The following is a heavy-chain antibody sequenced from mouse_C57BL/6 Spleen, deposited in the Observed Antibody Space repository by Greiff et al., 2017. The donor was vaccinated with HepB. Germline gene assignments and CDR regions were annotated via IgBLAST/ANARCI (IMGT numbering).Heavy chain of an antibody. V-gene: IGHV1-82*01. D-gene: IGHD1-1*02. CDR1: GYAFSSSW. Sequence: VQLQQSGPELVKPGASVKISCKASGYAFSSSWMNWVKQRPGKGLEWIGRIYPGDGDTNYNGKFKGKATLTADKTSSTDYMQLSSLTSEDSAVYCCTRKVDHYAPYAMDYWGQGTSVTVSS. J-gene: IGHJ4*01. CDR2: IYPGDGDT. CDR3: TRKVDHYAPYAMDY.